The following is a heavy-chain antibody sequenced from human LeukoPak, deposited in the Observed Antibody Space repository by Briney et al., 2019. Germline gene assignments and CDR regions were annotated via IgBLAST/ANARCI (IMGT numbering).Heavy chain of an antibody. CDR1: GGSIRSGDYY. V-gene: IGHV4-30-4*01. J-gene: IGHJ4*02. CDR2: IYYSGST. CDR3: ARGLGTVVTSYFDY. D-gene: IGHD4-23*01. Sequence: SETLSLTCTVSGGSIRSGDYYWSWIRQPPGKGLEWRVYIYYSGSTYYNPSLKSRVTISVDTSKNQFSLKLSSVTAADTAVYYCARGLGTVVTSYFDYWGQGTLVTVSS.